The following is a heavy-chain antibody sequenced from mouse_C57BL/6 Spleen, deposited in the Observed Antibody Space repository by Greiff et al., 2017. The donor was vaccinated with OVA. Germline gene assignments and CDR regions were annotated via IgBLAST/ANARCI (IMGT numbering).Heavy chain of an antibody. V-gene: IGHV1-80*01. CDR2: IYPGDGDT. D-gene: IGHD1-1*01. CDR1: GYAFSSYW. CDR3: ARSTVVAPYAMDY. J-gene: IGHJ4*01. Sequence: VQLQQSGAELVKPGASVKISCKASGYAFSSYWMNWVKQRPGKGLEWIGQIYPGDGDTNYNGKFKGKATLTADKPSSTAYMQLSSLTSEDSAVYFCARSTVVAPYAMDYWGQGTSVTVSS.